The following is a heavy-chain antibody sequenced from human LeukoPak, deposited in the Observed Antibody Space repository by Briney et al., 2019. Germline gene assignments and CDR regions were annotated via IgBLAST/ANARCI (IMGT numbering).Heavy chain of an antibody. J-gene: IGHJ3*02. Sequence: SETLSLTCAVYGGSFSGYYWSWIRQPPGKGLEWIGYIYYSGSTNYNPSLKSRVTISVDTSKNQFSLKLSSVTAADTAVYYRARHRYYYDSRGYYRRAFDIWGQGTMVTVSS. CDR3: ARHRYYYDSRGYYRRAFDI. V-gene: IGHV4-59*08. CDR1: GGSFSGYY. D-gene: IGHD3-22*01. CDR2: IYYSGST.